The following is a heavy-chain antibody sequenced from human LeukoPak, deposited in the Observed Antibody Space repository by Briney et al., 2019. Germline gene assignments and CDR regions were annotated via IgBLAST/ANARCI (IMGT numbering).Heavy chain of an antibody. CDR3: ASTPASYYYYYYGMDV. J-gene: IGHJ6*02. CDR2: INTNTGNP. CDR1: GYTFTSYA. Sequence: ASVKVSCKASGYTFTSYAMNWLRQAPGQGLEWMGWINTNTGNPTYAQGFTGRFVFSLDTSVSTAYLQISSLKAEDTAVYYCASTPASYYYYYYGMDVWGQGTTVTVSS. V-gene: IGHV7-4-1*02.